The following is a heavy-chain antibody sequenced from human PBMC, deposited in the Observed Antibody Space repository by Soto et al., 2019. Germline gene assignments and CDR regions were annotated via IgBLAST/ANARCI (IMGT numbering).Heavy chain of an antibody. CDR3: ATCVGSSCPIFDY. Sequence: GGALRLSCAASGFTFSSYAMSWVRQAPGKGLEWVSAISGSGGSTYYADSVKGRFTISRDNSKNTLYLQMNSLRAEDTAVYYCATCVGSSCPIFDYWGQGTLVTVSS. D-gene: IGHD6-13*01. V-gene: IGHV3-23*01. J-gene: IGHJ4*02. CDR1: GFTFSSYA. CDR2: ISGSGGST.